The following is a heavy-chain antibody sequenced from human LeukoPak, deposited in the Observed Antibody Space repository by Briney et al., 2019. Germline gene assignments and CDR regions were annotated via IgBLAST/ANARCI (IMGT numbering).Heavy chain of an antibody. D-gene: IGHD1-26*01. V-gene: IGHV4-39*07. J-gene: IGHJ5*02. Sequence: SETLSLTCTVSGGSIISSDYHWGWVRQPPGKGLEWIGTISYSGNTDHNPSLRSRVTISVDTSKNQFSLKLSSVTAADTAVYYCARGQRGAVSFDPWGQGTLVTVSS. CDR1: GGSIISSDYH. CDR3: ARGQRGAVSFDP. CDR2: ISYSGNT.